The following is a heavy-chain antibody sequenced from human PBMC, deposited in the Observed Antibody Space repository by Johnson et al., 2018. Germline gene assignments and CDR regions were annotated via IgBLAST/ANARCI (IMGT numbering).Heavy chain of an antibody. CDR3: ARALYGDYGIYYYYYGMDV. CDR2: INHSGST. CDR1: GGSFSGYY. D-gene: IGHD4-17*01. V-gene: IGHV4-34*01. Sequence: QVQLQQGGAGLLKASETLSLTCAVYGGSFSGYYWSWIRQPPGKGLEWIGEINHSGSTNYNPSIKSRVTISLDTSKNQFSLKLNSVTAADTAVYYCARALYGDYGIYYYYYGMDVWGQGTTVTVSS. J-gene: IGHJ6*02.